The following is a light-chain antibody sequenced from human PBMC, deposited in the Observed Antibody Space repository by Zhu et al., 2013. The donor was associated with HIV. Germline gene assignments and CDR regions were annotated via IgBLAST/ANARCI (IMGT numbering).Light chain of an antibody. V-gene: IGKV3-20*01. CDR1: QSVSSSY. Sequence: DIVLTQSPGTLSLSPGDRATLSCRASQSVSSSYLAWYQQKPGQAPRLLIYGASSRATGVPDRFIGSGSGTQFTLTISSLQSEDFAVYFCLQYNNWPPITFGQGTRLE. CDR3: LQYNNWPPIT. J-gene: IGKJ5*01. CDR2: GAS.